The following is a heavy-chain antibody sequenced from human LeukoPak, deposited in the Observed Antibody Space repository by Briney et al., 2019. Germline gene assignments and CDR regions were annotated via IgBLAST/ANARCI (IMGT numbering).Heavy chain of an antibody. CDR2: INPSGGST. D-gene: IGHD5-24*01. Sequence: ASVKVSCNAPGYTFTSYYMHWVRQAPGPGLEGMGIINPSGGSTSYAQRVQGRVTMTRDTSTSTVYVELSGLRSEDTAVYCCARGGWLQIWGQGTLVTVSS. J-gene: IGHJ4*02. CDR1: GYTFTSYY. CDR3: ARGGWLQI. V-gene: IGHV1-46*01.